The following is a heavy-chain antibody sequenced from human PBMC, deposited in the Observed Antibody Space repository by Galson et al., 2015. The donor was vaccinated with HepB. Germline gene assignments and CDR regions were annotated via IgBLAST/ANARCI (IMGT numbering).Heavy chain of an antibody. Sequence: QVQLQESGPGLVKPSETLSLTCTVSGGSISSYYWSWIRQPPGKGLEWIGYIYYSGSTNYNPSLKSRVTISVDTSKNQFSLKLSSVTAADTAVYYCAGGWSPFDYWGQGTLVTVSS. V-gene: IGHV4-59*01. CDR3: AGGWSPFDY. CDR2: IYYSGST. D-gene: IGHD6-19*01. J-gene: IGHJ4*02. CDR1: GGSISSYY.